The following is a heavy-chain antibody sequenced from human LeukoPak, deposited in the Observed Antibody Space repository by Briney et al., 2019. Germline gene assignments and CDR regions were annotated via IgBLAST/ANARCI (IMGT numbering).Heavy chain of an antibody. V-gene: IGHV3-30*03. D-gene: IGHD4-17*01. J-gene: IGHJ4*02. CDR2: ISYDGSNK. Sequence: PGGSLRLSCAASGFTFSSYGTHWVRQAPGKGLEWVAVISYDGSNKYYADSVKGRFTISRDNSKNTLYLQMNSLRAEDTAVYYCASENGDYYFDYWGQGTLVTVSS. CDR3: ASENGDYYFDY. CDR1: GFTFSSYG.